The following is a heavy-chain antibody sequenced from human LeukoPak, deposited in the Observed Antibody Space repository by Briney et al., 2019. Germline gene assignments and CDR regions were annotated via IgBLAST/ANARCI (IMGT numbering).Heavy chain of an antibody. V-gene: IGHV3-48*03. D-gene: IGHD5-12*01. CDR1: GFTFSSYE. CDR2: ISSSGSTI. J-gene: IGHJ4*02. Sequence: GSLRLSCAASGFTFSSYEMNWVRQAPGKGLEWVSYISSSGSTIYYADSVKGRFTISGDNAKNSLYLQMNSLRAEDTAVYYCATIVATIRDYWGQGTLVTVSS. CDR3: ATIVATIRDY.